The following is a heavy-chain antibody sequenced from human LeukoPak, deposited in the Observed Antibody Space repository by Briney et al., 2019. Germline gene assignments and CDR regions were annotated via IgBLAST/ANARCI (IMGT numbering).Heavy chain of an antibody. D-gene: IGHD1-26*01. V-gene: IGHV4-39*07. CDR1: GGSISTSYY. Sequence: SETLSLTCTVSGGSISTSYYWGWIRQPPGKGLEWIGSIYYSGSTYYNPSLKSRVTISVDTFKNQFSLKMSSVTAADTAVYYCARVPWGLPGFDYWGQGTLVTVSS. J-gene: IGHJ4*02. CDR2: IYYSGST. CDR3: ARVPWGLPGFDY.